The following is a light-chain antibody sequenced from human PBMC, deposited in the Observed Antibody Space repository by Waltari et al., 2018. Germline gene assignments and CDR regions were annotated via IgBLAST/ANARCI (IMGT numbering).Light chain of an antibody. V-gene: IGLV1-51*01. J-gene: IGLJ1*01. CDR3: GTWDSSLSAGV. Sequence: QSVLTQPPSVSAAPGQKVTISCSGSDSNVGNDYVSWYQQLPGRAPKLLIYDADNRPSGIPDRSSGSKSGTSATLAITGLQTGDEADYFCGTWDSSLSAGVFGTGTKVTV. CDR1: DSNVGNDY. CDR2: DAD.